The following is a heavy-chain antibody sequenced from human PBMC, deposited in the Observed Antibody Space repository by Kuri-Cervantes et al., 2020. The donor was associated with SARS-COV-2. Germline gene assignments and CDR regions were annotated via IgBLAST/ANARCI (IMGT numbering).Heavy chain of an antibody. CDR1: GFTFSNAW. D-gene: IGHD6-13*01. V-gene: IGHV3-15*01. Sequence: GESLNISCAASGFTFSNAWMIWVRQAPGKGLEWVGRIKSKTDGGTTDYAAPVKGRFTISRDDSKNTLYLQMNSLKTEDTAVYYCTRHCENCLDAAAFVPNGYWGQGTLVTVSS. CDR3: TRHCENCLDAAAFVPNGY. J-gene: IGHJ4*02. CDR2: IKSKTDGGTT.